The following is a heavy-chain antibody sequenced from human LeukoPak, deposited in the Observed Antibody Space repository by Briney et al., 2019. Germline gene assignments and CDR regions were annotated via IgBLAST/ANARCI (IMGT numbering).Heavy chain of an antibody. J-gene: IGHJ4*02. CDR3: ARGTWIQLWVRSQGYFDY. CDR2: IIPIFGTA. Sequence: GASVKVSCKASGGTFSSYAISWVRQAPGQGLEWMGGIIPIFGTANYAQKFQGRVTMTRDTSISTAYMELSRLRSDDTAVYYCARGTWIQLWVRSQGYFDYWGQGTLVTVSS. D-gene: IGHD5-18*01. V-gene: IGHV1-69*05. CDR1: GGTFSSYA.